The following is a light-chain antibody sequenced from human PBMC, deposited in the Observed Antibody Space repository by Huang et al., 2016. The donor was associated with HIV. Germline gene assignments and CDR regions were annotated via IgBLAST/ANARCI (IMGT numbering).Light chain of an antibody. CDR1: QNVRNN. V-gene: IGKV3-15*01. CDR3: QQFNSWPPA. Sequence: ETLMTQFPATLSVSPGERATLSCRASQNVRNNLAWYQQKPGQAPRLLFYEASSRAAGVPGRFSASGSGIDFTLTISSLQSEDFAVYYCQQFNSWPPAFGGGTGVGIK. CDR2: EAS. J-gene: IGKJ4*01.